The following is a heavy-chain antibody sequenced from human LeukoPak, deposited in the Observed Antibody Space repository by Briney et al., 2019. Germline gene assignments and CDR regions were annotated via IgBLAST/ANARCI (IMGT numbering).Heavy chain of an antibody. V-gene: IGHV4-4*07. D-gene: IGHD1-26*01. Sequence: SETLSLTCTVSGDSMHSYYWTWIRQSPEKGLEWIGRAYSGVNAYYNPSLQSRVTISVDKSNNQFSLDLTSVTAADTAFYYCAREKSGTLTRAYYYIDVWGKGITVTVSS. CDR2: AYSGVNA. CDR1: GDSMHSYY. J-gene: IGHJ6*03. CDR3: AREKSGTLTRAYYYIDV.